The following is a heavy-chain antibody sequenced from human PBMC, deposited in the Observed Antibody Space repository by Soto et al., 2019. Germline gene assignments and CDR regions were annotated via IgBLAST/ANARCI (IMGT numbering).Heavy chain of an antibody. Sequence: PGGSMRLSCAASGFTFSSYGMHWVRQAPGKGLEWVAVISYDGSNKYYADSVKGRFTISRDNSKNTLYLQMSSLRAEDTAVYYCAKEKVAGTSNWNLMNWGQGALVTVSS. CDR2: ISYDGSNK. D-gene: IGHD1-1*01. CDR3: AKEKVAGTSNWNLMN. V-gene: IGHV3-30*18. J-gene: IGHJ4*02. CDR1: GFTFSSYG.